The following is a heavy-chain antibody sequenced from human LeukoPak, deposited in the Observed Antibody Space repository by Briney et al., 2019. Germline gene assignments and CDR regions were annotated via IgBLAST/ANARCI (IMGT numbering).Heavy chain of an antibody. Sequence: GGSLRLSCAASGFTVCSNYMKWGRQAAGKGLEGVSVIYSGGSTYYADSVEGRFTISRDNSKNTLYLQMNSLRAEDTAVYYCARASKGGYSDYWGQGTLVTVSS. CDR2: IYSGGST. D-gene: IGHD3-22*01. CDR1: GFTVCSNY. J-gene: IGHJ4*02. CDR3: ARASKGGYSDY. V-gene: IGHV3-53*01.